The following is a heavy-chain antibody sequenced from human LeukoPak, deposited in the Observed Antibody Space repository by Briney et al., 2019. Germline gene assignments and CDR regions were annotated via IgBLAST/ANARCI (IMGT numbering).Heavy chain of an antibody. J-gene: IGHJ4*02. Sequence: PGGSLRLSCVASGFTFEDYTMHWVRQAPGKTLEWVSLISWDGTTYYTDSVEGRFTISRDNSKNSLYLQMDTLRSEDTAFYYCVKDLSSESSGHVLEYWGQGTLVTVSS. CDR3: VKDLSSESSGHVLEY. CDR1: GFTFEDYT. V-gene: IGHV3-43*01. CDR2: ISWDGTT. D-gene: IGHD3-22*01.